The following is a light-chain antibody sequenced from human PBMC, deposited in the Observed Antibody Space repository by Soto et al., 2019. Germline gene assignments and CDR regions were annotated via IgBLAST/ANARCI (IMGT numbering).Light chain of an antibody. J-gene: IGKJ1*01. V-gene: IGKV3-15*01. CDR2: GAS. Sequence: EIVXTQXPXTLSVSPGERATLSCRASQSVSSNLAWYQQNRGQAPRLLIYGASTRATGVPARFSGSGSGTEFPLTISSLQSEEFAVYYCQQYINWPRTFGQGSKVEIK. CDR3: QQYINWPRT. CDR1: QSVSSN.